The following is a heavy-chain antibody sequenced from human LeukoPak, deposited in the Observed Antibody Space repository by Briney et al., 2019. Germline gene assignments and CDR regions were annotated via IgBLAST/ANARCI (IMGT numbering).Heavy chain of an antibody. D-gene: IGHD2-8*01. Sequence: GGSLRLSCAASGFTFRSYSMSWVRQAPGKGLEWVSSISSSISYTFHADSVKGRFTISRDNAKNSLYLQMNSLRVEDTAVYYCAREVLDATNGMDVWGQGTTVTVSS. CDR3: AREVLDATNGMDV. J-gene: IGHJ6*02. CDR1: GFTFRSYS. CDR2: ISSSISYT. V-gene: IGHV3-21*01.